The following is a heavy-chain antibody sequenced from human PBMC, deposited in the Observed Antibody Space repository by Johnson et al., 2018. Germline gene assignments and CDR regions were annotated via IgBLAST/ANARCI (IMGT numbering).Heavy chain of an antibody. D-gene: IGHD6-19*01. Sequence: VQLQESGGGLVQXGRSLRLXCVASGFTFADFAMHWVRQAPGKGLAWVSGITWNSGTINYADSVKGRFTISRDNTKNSLYLQMNNLRTEDTALYYCAKDSLNSGLGAINIWGRGTMVTVSS. J-gene: IGHJ3*02. V-gene: IGHV3-9*01. CDR3: AKDSLNSGLGAINI. CDR2: ITWNSGTI. CDR1: GFTFADFA.